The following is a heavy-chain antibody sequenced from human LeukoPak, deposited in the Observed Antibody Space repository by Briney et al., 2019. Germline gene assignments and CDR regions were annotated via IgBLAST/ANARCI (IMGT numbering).Heavy chain of an antibody. V-gene: IGHV4-39*02. J-gene: IGHJ4*02. D-gene: IGHD3-10*01. Sequence: SETLSLTCTVSGGSISSSSYYWGWIRQPPGKGLEWIGSIYYSGSTYYNPSLKSRVTISVDTSKNHFSLKLSSVTAADTAIYFCARGLYYSGAGRTFDSWGQGTLVTVSS. CDR3: ARGLYYSGAGRTFDS. CDR1: GGSISSSSYY. CDR2: IYYSGST.